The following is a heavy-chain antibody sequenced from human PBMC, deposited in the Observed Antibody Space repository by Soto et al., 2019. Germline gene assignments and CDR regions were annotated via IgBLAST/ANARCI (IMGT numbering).Heavy chain of an antibody. J-gene: IGHJ4*02. V-gene: IGHV3-30*18. CDR1: GFIFSSYD. D-gene: IGHD2-15*01. CDR2: ISYDGNNK. CDR3: AKEDCSDGSCYSDY. Sequence: QVQLVESGGGVVQPGRSLRLSCVASGFIFSSYDMHWVRQAPGKGLEWVAVISYDGNNKYFADSVKGRFTISRDNSKNTLYLHMNSLTTEDTAMYYCAKEDCSDGSCYSDYWGQGTLVTVSS.